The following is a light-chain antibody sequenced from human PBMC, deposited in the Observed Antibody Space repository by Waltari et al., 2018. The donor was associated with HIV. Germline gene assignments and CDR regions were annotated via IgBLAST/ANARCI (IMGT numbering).Light chain of an antibody. Sequence: QSALTQPRSLSGSPGQSVTISCTGTSSDVGSYNYVSWYQHHPVKAPNLILCDVSERPSGVPDRFAGSKSGNTASLTISGLQAEDEADYYCCSYAGTYTFVVFGGGTKLTVL. J-gene: IGLJ2*01. V-gene: IGLV2-11*01. CDR2: DVS. CDR1: SSDVGSYNY. CDR3: CSYAGTYTFVV.